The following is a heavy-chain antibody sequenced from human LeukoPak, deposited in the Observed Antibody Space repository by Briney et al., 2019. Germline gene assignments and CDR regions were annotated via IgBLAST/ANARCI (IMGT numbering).Heavy chain of an antibody. V-gene: IGHV1-69*13. CDR2: IIPIFGTA. J-gene: IGHJ5*02. D-gene: IGHD4-11*01. Sequence: ASVKVSCKASGGTFSSYAISWVRQAPGQGLEWMGGIIPIFGTANYAQKFQGRVTITADESTSTAYMELSSLRSEDTAVYYCARCTTVTTGWFDPWGQGTLVTVSS. CDR1: GGTFSSYA. CDR3: ARCTTVTTGWFDP.